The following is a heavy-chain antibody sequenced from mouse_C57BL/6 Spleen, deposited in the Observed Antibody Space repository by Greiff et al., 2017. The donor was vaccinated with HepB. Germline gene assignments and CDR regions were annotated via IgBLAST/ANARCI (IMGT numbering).Heavy chain of an antibody. V-gene: IGHV1-50*01. CDR3: ARRYYGSSYIDY. CDR2: IDPSDSYT. J-gene: IGHJ2*01. CDR1: GYTFTSYR. D-gene: IGHD1-1*01. Sequence: QVQLQQSGAELVKPGASVKLSCKASGYTFTSYRMQWVKQRPGQGLEWIGEIDPSDSYTNYNQKFKGKATLTVDTSSSTAYMQLSSLTSEDSAVYYCARRYYGSSYIDYWGQGTTLTVSS.